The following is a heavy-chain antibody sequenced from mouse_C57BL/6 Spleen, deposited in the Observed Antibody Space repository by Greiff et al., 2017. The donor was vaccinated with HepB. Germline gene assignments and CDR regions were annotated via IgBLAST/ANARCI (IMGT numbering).Heavy chain of an antibody. Sequence: VQLQQSGAELVRPGASVKLSCTASGFNIKDYYMHWVKQRPEQGLEWIGRVDPEDGDTEYAPKFQGKATMTADTSSNTAYLQLSSLTSADTAVYYCTTLIYYADAMDYWGQGTSVTVSS. CDR2: VDPEDGDT. J-gene: IGHJ4*01. CDR1: GFNIKDYY. D-gene: IGHD2-1*01. CDR3: TTLIYYADAMDY. V-gene: IGHV14-1*01.